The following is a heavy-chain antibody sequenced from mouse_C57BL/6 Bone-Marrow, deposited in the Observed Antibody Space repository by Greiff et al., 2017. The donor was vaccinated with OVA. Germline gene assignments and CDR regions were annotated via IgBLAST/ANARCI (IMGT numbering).Heavy chain of an antibody. Sequence: QVQLKQPGAELVKPGASVKMSCKASGYTFTSYWITWVKQRPGQGLEWIGDIYPGSGSTNYNEKFKSKATLTVDTSSSTAYMQLSSLTSEDSAVYYCAREQDYDGGAWFAYWGQGTLVTVSA. D-gene: IGHD2-4*01. CDR2: IYPGSGST. J-gene: IGHJ3*01. V-gene: IGHV1-55*01. CDR1: GYTFTSYW. CDR3: AREQDYDGGAWFAY.